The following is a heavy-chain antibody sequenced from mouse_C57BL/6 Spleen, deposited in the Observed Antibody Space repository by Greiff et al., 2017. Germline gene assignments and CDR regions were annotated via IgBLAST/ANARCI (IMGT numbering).Heavy chain of an antibody. Sequence: EVQVVESGGGLVKPGGSLKLSCAASGFTFSSYAMSWVRQTPEKRLEWVATISDGGSYTYYPDNVKGRFTISRDTAKNNLYLQMGHLKSEDTAMYYCARDNGLGRDWFAYWGQGTLVTVSA. CDR2: ISDGGSYT. CDR1: GFTFSSYA. D-gene: IGHD4-1*01. V-gene: IGHV5-4*01. J-gene: IGHJ3*01. CDR3: ARDNGLGRDWFAY.